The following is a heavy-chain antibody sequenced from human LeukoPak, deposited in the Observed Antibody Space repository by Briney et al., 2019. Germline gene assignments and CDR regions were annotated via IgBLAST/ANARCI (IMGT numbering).Heavy chain of an antibody. CDR1: GGSISGYY. V-gene: IGHV4-34*01. D-gene: IGHD3-10*01. J-gene: IGHJ4*02. Sequence: SETLSLTCTVSGGSISGYYWSWIRQPPGKGLEWIGEINHSGSTKYNPSLKSRVTISVDTSKNQFSLKLSSVTATDTAVYYCARRIQLWATYYYGSGSYYRPFDYWGQGTLVTVSS. CDR3: ARRIQLWATYYYGSGSYYRPFDY. CDR2: INHSGST.